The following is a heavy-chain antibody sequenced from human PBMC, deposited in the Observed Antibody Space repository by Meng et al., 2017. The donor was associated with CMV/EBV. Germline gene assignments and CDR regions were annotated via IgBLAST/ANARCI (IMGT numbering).Heavy chain of an antibody. CDR2: ISYDGSNK. D-gene: IGHD3-22*01. J-gene: IGHJ4*02. CDR1: GFTFSSYA. V-gene: IGHV3-30*04. Sequence: GESLKISCAASGFTFSSYAMHWVRQAPGKGLEWVAVISYDGSNKYYADSVKGRFTISRDNSKNTLYLQINSLRAEDTAVYYCVRSGYYFDYWGQGTLVTVSS. CDR3: VRSGYYFDY.